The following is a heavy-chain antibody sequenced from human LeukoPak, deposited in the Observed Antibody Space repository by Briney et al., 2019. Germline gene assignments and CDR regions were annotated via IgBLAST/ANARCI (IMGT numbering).Heavy chain of an antibody. CDR1: GFTFSSYV. CDR2: KSFEGSNK. V-gene: IGHV3-30*04. J-gene: IGHJ6*02. D-gene: IGHD2-2*01. CDR3: ARSSSTYDSMDV. Sequence: GGSLRLSCAASGFTFSSYVMHWVRQAPGKGLEWVAVKSFEGSNKYYADSVKGRLTISRDNSKDTLHLQMNSLRADDTAVYYCARSSSTYDSMDVWGQGTTVTVSS.